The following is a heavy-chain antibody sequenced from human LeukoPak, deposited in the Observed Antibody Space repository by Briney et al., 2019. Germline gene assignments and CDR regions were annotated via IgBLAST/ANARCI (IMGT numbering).Heavy chain of an antibody. CDR1: GGSISSGSYY. J-gene: IGHJ6*03. CDR2: IYTSGST. V-gene: IGHV4-61*02. CDR3: ARVGHYYGSGSYYFSMDYYMDV. D-gene: IGHD3-10*01. Sequence: PSETLSLTRTVSGGSISSGSYYWSWIRQPAGKGLEWIGRIYTSGSTNYNPSLKSRVTISVDTSKNQFSLKLSSVTAADTAVYYCARVGHYYGSGSYYFSMDYYMDVWGKGTTVTISS.